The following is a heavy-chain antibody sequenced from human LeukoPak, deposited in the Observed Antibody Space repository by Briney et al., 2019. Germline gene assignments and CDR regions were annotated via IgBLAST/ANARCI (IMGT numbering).Heavy chain of an antibody. J-gene: IGHJ5*02. D-gene: IGHD2-21*01. V-gene: IGHV4-59*08. CDR3: ARWDELDWAFGT. Sequence: ASETLSLTCSVSGASITTYSWNWLRQSPGKGLEWIGYFSLGETTSYTSSLKSRVTISRDTSKNQVSLKLTSVTAADTAVYYCARWDELDWAFGTWGPGTLVTVSS. CDR1: GASITTYS. CDR2: FSLGETT.